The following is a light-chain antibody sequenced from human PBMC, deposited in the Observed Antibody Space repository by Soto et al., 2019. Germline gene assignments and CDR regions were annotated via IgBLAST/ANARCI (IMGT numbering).Light chain of an antibody. CDR3: QSYDFGLSAHNYV. CDR1: SSNIGANYD. V-gene: IGLV1-40*01. CDR2: GNN. J-gene: IGLJ1*01. Sequence: QSVLTQPPSVSGAPGQRVTISCTGSSSNIGANYDVHWYQHRPGTAPKLLIFGNNNRPSGVPDRFSGSKSGTSASLAITGLQAEDEAEYYCQSYDFGLSAHNYVFGTGTKVTVL.